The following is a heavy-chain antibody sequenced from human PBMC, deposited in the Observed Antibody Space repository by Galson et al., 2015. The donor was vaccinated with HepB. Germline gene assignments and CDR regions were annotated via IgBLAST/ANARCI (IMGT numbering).Heavy chain of an antibody. D-gene: IGHD6-13*01. Sequence: SVKVSCKASGYTFTSYAMHWVRQAPGQRLEWMGWINAGNGNTKYSQKFQGRVTITRDTSASTAYMELSSLRSEDTAVYYCARRYQQQLVFWFDPWGQGTLVTVSS. CDR1: GYTFTSYA. CDR2: INAGNGNT. CDR3: ARRYQQQLVFWFDP. J-gene: IGHJ5*02. V-gene: IGHV1-3*01.